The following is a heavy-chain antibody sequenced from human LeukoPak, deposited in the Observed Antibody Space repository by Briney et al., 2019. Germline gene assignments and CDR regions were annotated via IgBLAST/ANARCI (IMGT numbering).Heavy chain of an antibody. J-gene: IGHJ4*02. V-gene: IGHV3-23*01. Sequence: GGSLRLSCAASGFTFSSYAMSWVRQAPGKGLEWVSAISGSGGSTYYADSVKGRFTISRDNSKNTLYLQMNSLRAVDTAVYYCAKDFTLDGYDSSGYYGANFDYWGQGTLVTVSS. D-gene: IGHD3-22*01. CDR2: ISGSGGST. CDR3: AKDFTLDGYDSSGYYGANFDY. CDR1: GFTFSSYA.